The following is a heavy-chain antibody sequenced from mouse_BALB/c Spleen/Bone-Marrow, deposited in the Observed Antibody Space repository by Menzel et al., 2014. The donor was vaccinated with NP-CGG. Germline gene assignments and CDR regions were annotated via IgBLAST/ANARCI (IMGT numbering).Heavy chain of an antibody. CDR2: IWSGGST. D-gene: IGHD4-1*01. CDR3: ARTGFDY. V-gene: IGHV2-2*02. Sequence: QEWLGVIWSGGSTDYNAAFISRLSISKDNSKSQVFFKMNSLQANDTAIYYCARTGFDYWGQGTTLTVSS. J-gene: IGHJ2*01.